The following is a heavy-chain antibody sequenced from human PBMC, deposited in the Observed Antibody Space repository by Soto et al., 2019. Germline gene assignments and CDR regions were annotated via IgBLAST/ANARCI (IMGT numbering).Heavy chain of an antibody. CDR1: GFTISSYG. Sequence: QVQLVESGGGVVQPGTSLRLSCAPSGFTISSYGMYWVRQAPGKGLEWVAVVSYDGNNKYYADSVKGRFTISRDNAKNMLYLQMNSLRAEDTAVYYCAKDLGQQLVLNYGMDVWGQGTTVTVSS. J-gene: IGHJ6*02. CDR2: VSYDGNNK. D-gene: IGHD6-13*01. CDR3: AKDLGQQLVLNYGMDV. V-gene: IGHV3-30*18.